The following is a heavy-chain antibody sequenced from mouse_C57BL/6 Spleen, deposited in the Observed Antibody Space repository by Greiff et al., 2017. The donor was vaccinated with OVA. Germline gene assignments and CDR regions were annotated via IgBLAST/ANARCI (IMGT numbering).Heavy chain of an antibody. CDR3: ARLYDYGAMDY. Sequence: EVKLVESGGGLVKPGGSLKLSCAASGFTFSDYGMHRVRQAPEKGLEWVAYISSGSSTIYYAYTVKGRFTISRDNAKNTLFLQMTSLRSEDTAMYYCARLYDYGAMDYWGQGTSVTVSS. J-gene: IGHJ4*01. D-gene: IGHD2-3*01. CDR2: ISSGSSTI. CDR1: GFTFSDYG. V-gene: IGHV5-17*01.